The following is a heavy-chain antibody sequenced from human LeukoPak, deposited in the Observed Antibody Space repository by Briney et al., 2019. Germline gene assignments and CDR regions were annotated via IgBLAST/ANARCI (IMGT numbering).Heavy chain of an antibody. CDR2: IRFDESRT. CDR1: GFTFSNYG. Sequence: GGSLRLTCAASGFTFSNYGMHWVRQAPGKGLEWVAFIRFDESRTFYGDSVKGRFIISRDNSENTLFLHMHSLRPEDTAVYYCAKALVLTVAGTYYVDHWGQGTLVTVSS. V-gene: IGHV3-30*02. J-gene: IGHJ4*02. D-gene: IGHD6-19*01. CDR3: AKALVLTVAGTYYVDH.